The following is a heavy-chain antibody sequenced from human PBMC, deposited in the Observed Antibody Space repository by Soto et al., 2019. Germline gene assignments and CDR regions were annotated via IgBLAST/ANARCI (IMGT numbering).Heavy chain of an antibody. CDR2: IIPMFGTA. J-gene: IGHJ4*02. Sequence: QVQLVESGAEVKKPDSSVEVSNKARGGSFSSYAISWVQQAREQGLGWMGGIIPMFGTANYAQRFQDRVTITADESTNTVYMELSSLRSEDMAVYFCASGIQLWLRRINNGYSGWGQGTLVTVSS. CDR1: GGSFSSYA. V-gene: IGHV1-69*01. CDR3: ASGIQLWLRRINNGYSG. D-gene: IGHD5-18*01.